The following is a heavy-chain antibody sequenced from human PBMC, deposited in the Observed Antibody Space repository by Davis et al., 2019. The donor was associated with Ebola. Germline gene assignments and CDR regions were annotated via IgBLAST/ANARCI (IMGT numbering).Heavy chain of an antibody. CDR2: IYYSGST. V-gene: IGHV4-30-4*01. J-gene: IGHJ4*02. CDR3: ARRVSTVTTYSADY. Sequence: SETLSLTCTVSGGSISSGGYYWSWIRQYPGKGLEWIGYIYYSGSTFYNPSLKSRVTISVDTSKNQFSLKLSSVTAADTAVYYCARRVSTVTTYSADYWGQGTLVTVSS. CDR1: GGSISSGGYY. D-gene: IGHD4-17*01.